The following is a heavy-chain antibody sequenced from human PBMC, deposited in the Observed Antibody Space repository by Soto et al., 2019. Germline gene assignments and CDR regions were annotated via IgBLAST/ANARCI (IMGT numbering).Heavy chain of an antibody. J-gene: IGHJ4*02. V-gene: IGHV3-21*06. CDR2: ISPSSSFL. CDR3: AREGTDYGSGSPYYSDY. CDR1: GFSFRSYY. D-gene: IGHD3-10*01. Sequence: PGGSLRLSCAASGFSFRSYYLNWVRQAPGRGLEWVSSISPSSSFLSYADSVKGRFTISRDNAKSSVHLQMNSLRAEDTAVYFCAREGTDYGSGSPYYSDYWGQGTLVTVSS.